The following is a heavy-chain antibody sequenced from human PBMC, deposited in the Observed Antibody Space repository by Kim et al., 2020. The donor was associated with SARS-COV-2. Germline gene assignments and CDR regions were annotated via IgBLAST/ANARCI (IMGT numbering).Heavy chain of an antibody. D-gene: IGHD6-19*01. J-gene: IGHJ4*02. V-gene: IGHV3-11*05. Sequence: GGSLRLSCVVSGFTFSDYYMTWIRQAPGKGLEWVSSISTSSSSTNYADSVKGRFTVSRDNARHSLFLQMNSLRAEDAAVYFCARGKISVAGFEYWGQGTL. CDR1: GFTFSDYY. CDR3: ARGKISVAGFEY. CDR2: ISTSSSST.